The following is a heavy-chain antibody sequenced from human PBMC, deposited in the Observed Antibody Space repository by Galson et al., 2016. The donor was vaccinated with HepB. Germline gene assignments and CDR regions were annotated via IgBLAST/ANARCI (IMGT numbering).Heavy chain of an antibody. V-gene: IGHV3-15*01. J-gene: IGHJ4*02. Sequence: SLRLSCAASGLTSGFVFSDAWLSWVRQTPKKGLEWVGRMKSRGSGGTTDYAAPVKGRFTISREDSRNTLYLQMNSLKSEDAGVYYCAWHYYDTSGYFPLGLWGQGTLVTVSS. D-gene: IGHD3-22*01. CDR1: GFVFSDAW. CDR3: AWHYYDTSGYFPLGL. CDR2: MKSRGSGGTT.